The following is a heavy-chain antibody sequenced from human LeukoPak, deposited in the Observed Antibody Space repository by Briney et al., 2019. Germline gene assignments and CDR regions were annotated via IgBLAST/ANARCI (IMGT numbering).Heavy chain of an antibody. CDR1: GGSISSYY. V-gene: IGHV4-59*01. D-gene: IGHD6-13*01. CDR2: IYYSGST. J-gene: IGHJ4*02. CDR3: ARGGSLFDY. Sequence: PSETLSLTCTVSGGSISSYYWSWIRQPPGKGLEWIGYIYYSGSTNYNPSLKSRVTISVDTSKNQFPLKLSSVTAADTAVYYCARGGSLFDYWGQGTLVTVSS.